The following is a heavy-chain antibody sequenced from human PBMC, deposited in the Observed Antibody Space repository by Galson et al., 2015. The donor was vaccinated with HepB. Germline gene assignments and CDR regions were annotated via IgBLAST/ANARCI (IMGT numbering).Heavy chain of an antibody. Sequence: SLRLSCAASGFTVSSNYMSWVRQAPGKGLEWVSILYSGGSKYYADSVRGRFTISRDNTKNILHLQMNSLRAEDTAVYYCARDPKWTYSGTYIGAFDIWGQGTMVTVSS. CDR1: GFTVSSNY. D-gene: IGHD1-26*01. V-gene: IGHV3-53*01. CDR3: ARDPKWTYSGTYIGAFDI. CDR2: LYSGGSK. J-gene: IGHJ3*02.